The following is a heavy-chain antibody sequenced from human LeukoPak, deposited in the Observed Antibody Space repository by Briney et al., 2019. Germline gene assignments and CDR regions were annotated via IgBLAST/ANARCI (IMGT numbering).Heavy chain of an antibody. Sequence: YPGRSLRLSCAASGFTFSIYGMHWVRQAPGKGLEWVAVIWNDGSNKYYADSVKGRFTISRDNSKDTLYLQMNSLRTEDVAVYYCARAVGPFDYWGQGTLVTVSS. V-gene: IGHV3-33*01. CDR1: GFTFSIYG. CDR3: ARAVGPFDY. CDR2: IWNDGSNK. D-gene: IGHD2-15*01. J-gene: IGHJ4*02.